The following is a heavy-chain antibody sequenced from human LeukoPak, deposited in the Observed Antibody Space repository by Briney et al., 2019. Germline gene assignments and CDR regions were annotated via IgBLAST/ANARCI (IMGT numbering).Heavy chain of an antibody. CDR1: GVTFDDDA. D-gene: IGHD2-15*01. J-gene: IGHJ4*02. CDR2: ITGDCCST. CDR3: AKGYCSGGSCYYFDY. Sequence: GGALRLSCAASGVTFDDDAMHGGRQGPGEGVEGGSLITGDCCSTYYADSMKGRFTISRENSKISLYLPMNRLRTEDTALYYFAKGYCSGGSCYYFDYWGQGTLVTVSS. V-gene: IGHV3-43*02.